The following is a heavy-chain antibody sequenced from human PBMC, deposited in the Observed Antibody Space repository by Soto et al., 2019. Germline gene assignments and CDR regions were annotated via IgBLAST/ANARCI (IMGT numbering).Heavy chain of an antibody. CDR1: GYTLSNYG. D-gene: IGHD3-3*01. CDR3: VRDHHDFSSDYHYYHMDV. CDR2: SSNYNGNT. V-gene: IGHV1-18*01. J-gene: IGHJ6*03. Sequence: QAQLVQSGAEMKKPGASVKVSCKASGYTLSNYGISWVRQAPGQGLERMGWSSNYNGNTKYAKKFQGRVTMTTDTSTSTAYMELRSLRSDDTAVYYCVRDHHDFSSDYHYYHMDVWGKGTTVTVSS.